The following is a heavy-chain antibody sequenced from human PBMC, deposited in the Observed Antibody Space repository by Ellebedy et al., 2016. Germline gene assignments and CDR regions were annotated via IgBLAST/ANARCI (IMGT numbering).Heavy chain of an antibody. CDR1: GGSISGYY. D-gene: IGHD4-17*01. Sequence: SETLSLTXTVSGGSISGYYWGWIRRPPGKGLEFIGYIYYSGSTNYNPSLKSRVTISVDTSKNQFSLKLSSVTAADTAVYYCARDIGDDYGTYYFDYWGQGTLVTVSS. CDR3: ARDIGDDYGTYYFDY. V-gene: IGHV4-59*12. CDR2: IYYSGST. J-gene: IGHJ4*02.